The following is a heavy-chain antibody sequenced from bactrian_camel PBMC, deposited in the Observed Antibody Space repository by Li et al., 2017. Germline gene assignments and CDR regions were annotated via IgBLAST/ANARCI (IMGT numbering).Heavy chain of an antibody. J-gene: IGHJ6*01. CDR1: GYARANIP. CDR3: AAGYTDYMGDFGY. Sequence: HVQLVESGGGSVQAGGSLRLSCIAIGYARANIPMGWFRQGPGKEREGVASIYGGTPYYADSVRGRFTISRDRAKNILYLQMNSLEPSDAAVYYCAAGYTDYMGDFGYWGQGTQVTVS. CDR2: IYGGTP. D-gene: IGHD4*01. V-gene: IGHV3S55*01.